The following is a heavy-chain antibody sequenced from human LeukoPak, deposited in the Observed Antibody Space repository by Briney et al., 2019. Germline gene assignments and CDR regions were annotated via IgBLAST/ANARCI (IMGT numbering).Heavy chain of an antibody. J-gene: IGHJ6*02. V-gene: IGHV1-8*01. CDR3: ARTRGYSSGWYAGNYYYYGMDV. CDR1: GYTFTSYD. D-gene: IGHD6-19*01. Sequence: ASVKVSCKASGYTFTSYDINWVRQATGQGLEWMGWVNPNSGNTGYAQKFQGRVTMTRNTSISTAYMELSSLRSEDTAVYYCARTRGYSSGWYAGNYYYYGMDVWGQGTTVTVSS. CDR2: VNPNSGNT.